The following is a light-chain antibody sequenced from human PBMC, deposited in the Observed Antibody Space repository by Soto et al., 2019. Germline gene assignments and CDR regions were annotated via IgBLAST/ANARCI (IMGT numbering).Light chain of an antibody. Sequence: EIVLNQSTVTLSLSQEERATXSCRXIQSVSGYLAWYHQKPFQAARLLIYDASRVATGVTGSFSGSRFRPEFTITISSMRSEDFGVYYCKQRSNLGRLITFGQRTRIGIK. J-gene: IGKJ5*01. CDR3: KQRSNLGRLIT. CDR2: DAS. CDR1: QSVSGY. V-gene: IGKV3-11*01.